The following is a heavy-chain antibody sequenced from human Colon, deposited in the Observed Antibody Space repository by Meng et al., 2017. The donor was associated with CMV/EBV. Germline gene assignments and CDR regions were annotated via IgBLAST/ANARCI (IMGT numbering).Heavy chain of an antibody. D-gene: IGHD4-23*01. CDR1: GYTFTGYY. Sequence: ASVKVSCKASGYTFTGYYMHWVRQAPGQGLEWMGWINPNSGGTNYAQKFQGRVTMTRDTSISKAYMELSMLSTDDTAVYYCARDADYGGNAPPFEIWGQGTMVTVSS. CDR2: INPNSGGT. CDR3: ARDADYGGNAPPFEI. J-gene: IGHJ3*02. V-gene: IGHV1-2*02.